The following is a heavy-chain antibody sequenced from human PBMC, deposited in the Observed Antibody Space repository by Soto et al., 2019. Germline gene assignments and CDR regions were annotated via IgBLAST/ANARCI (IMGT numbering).Heavy chain of an antibody. Sequence: ASVKVSCKASGGTFSSYAISWVRQAPGQGLEWMGGIIPIFGTANYAQKFQGRVTITVDKSTSTAYMELSSLRSEDTVVYYCARGRIVVVVAATPHFWTPDYWGQGTLVTVSS. D-gene: IGHD2-15*01. CDR1: GGTFSSYA. CDR3: ARGRIVVVVAATPHFWTPDY. J-gene: IGHJ4*02. V-gene: IGHV1-69*06. CDR2: IIPIFGTA.